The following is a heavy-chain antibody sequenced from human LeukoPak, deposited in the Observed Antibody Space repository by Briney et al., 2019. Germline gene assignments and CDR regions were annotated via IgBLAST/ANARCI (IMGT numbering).Heavy chain of an antibody. Sequence: SETLSLTCTVSGGSISSYYWSWIRQPAGKGLEWIGRIYTSGSTNYNPSLKSRVTMSVDTSKNQFSLKLSSVTAADTAVYYCARDGVPAVSYYYYYGMDVWGQRTTVTVSS. V-gene: IGHV4-4*07. CDR2: IYTSGST. CDR1: GGSISSYY. J-gene: IGHJ6*02. CDR3: ARDGVPAVSYYYYYGMDV. D-gene: IGHD2-2*01.